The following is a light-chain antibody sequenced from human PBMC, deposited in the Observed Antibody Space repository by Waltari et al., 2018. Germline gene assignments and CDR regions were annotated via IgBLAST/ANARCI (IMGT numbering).Light chain of an antibody. CDR1: QSLSFIQ. CDR2: GAS. Sequence: EIALTQSPVTLSLSPGDRVTLSCGASQSLSFIQLAWYPQNPGQAPRLLIYGASSRTTGIPERSRGSGYGTDFTLTISRLEPEDFAVYYCQQYGSSPTTFGGGTKVEIK. V-gene: IGKV3-20*01. CDR3: QQYGSSPTT. J-gene: IGKJ4*01.